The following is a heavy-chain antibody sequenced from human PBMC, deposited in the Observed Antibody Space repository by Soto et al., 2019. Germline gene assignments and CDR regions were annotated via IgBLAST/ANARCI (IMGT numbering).Heavy chain of an antibody. Sequence: GGSLRLSCAASGFTFSNAWMNWVRQAPGKGLEWVGRIKSKNDGGTTDYAGPVTGRFTIAREDSKNTLYLQMNSLKTEDTAVYYCTTVSYYDILTGSYQGDNWGQGTLVTVSS. D-gene: IGHD3-9*01. V-gene: IGHV3-15*07. CDR3: TTVSYYDILTGSYQGDN. CDR1: GFTFSNAW. J-gene: IGHJ4*02. CDR2: IKSKNDGGTT.